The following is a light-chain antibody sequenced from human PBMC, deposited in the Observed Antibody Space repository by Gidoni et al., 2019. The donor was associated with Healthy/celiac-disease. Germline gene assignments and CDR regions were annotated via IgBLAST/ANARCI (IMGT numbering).Light chain of an antibody. CDR1: SSDVGGYNY. CDR2: EVS. J-gene: IGLJ2*01. Sequence: QSALPQPASVSGSPGQSITISCTGTSSDVGGYNYFSWYQQHPGKAPKLMIYEVSNRPSGVPNRFSGSKSGNTASLTISGLQAEDEADYYCSSYTSSSTEVFGGGTKLTVL. CDR3: SSYTSSSTEV. V-gene: IGLV2-14*01.